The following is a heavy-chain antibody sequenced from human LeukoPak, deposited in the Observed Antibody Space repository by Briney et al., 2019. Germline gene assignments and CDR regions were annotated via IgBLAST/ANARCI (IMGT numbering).Heavy chain of an antibody. CDR3: ARGSAAYCGGDCYPDYYYYYMDV. V-gene: IGHV4-4*07. J-gene: IGHJ6*03. CDR2: IYTSGST. CDR1: GGSINSYY. D-gene: IGHD2-21*02. Sequence: SETLSLTCTVSGGSINSYYWSWVRQPAGKGLEWIGRIYTSGSTNYNPSLKSRVTMSVDTSKNQFSLKLSSVTAADTAVYYCARGSAAYCGGDCYPDYYYYYMDVWGKGTTVTVSS.